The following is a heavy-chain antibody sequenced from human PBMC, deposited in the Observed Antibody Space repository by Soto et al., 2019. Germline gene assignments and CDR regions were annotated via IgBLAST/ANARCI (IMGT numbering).Heavy chain of an antibody. CDR3: GRHPYGDYDIMDV. CDR2: IYPGDSDA. D-gene: IGHD4-17*01. Sequence: PGESLKIYCKGSGYSFSNYWIGWVRQMPGKGLEWMGIIYPGDSDARYSPSFQGQVTISADKSINTAYLQWGSLKASDTAMYYCGRHPYGDYDIMDVWGQGSTVTVSS. J-gene: IGHJ6*02. V-gene: IGHV5-51*01. CDR1: GYSFSNYW.